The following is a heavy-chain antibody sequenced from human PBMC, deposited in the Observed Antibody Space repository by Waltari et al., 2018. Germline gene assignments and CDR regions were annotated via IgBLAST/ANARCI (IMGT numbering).Heavy chain of an antibody. J-gene: IGHJ6*03. D-gene: IGHD2-15*01. CDR3: HLMARHIVVVAGATPSYYSYMDV. CDR1: GYTLTGLP. CDR2: FDPEDGET. Sequence: QVQVVQSGAEVTKPAASVKVSCQVSGYTLTGLPMHWVRQVPGKGLEWMGRFDPEDGETIYAQKFQGRVTMTEDTSIDTAYMELSSLRSDDTAVYYCHLMARHIVVVAGATPSYYSYMDVWGRGTTVTVSS. V-gene: IGHV1-24*01.